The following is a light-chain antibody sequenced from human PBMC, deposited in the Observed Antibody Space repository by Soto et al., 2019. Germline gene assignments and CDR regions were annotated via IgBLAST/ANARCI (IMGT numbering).Light chain of an antibody. CDR2: EVT. J-gene: IGLJ1*01. V-gene: IGLV2-14*01. CDR3: NSFTDSSLYV. CDR1: SSDLGGYNY. Sequence: QSVLTQPASVSGSLGQSITMSCTGTSSDLGGYNYVSWYQQHPGKAPRLVIYEVTNRPSGVSNRFSGSKSGNTASLTISGLQAEDEADYYCNSFTDSSLYVFGTGTKVTVL.